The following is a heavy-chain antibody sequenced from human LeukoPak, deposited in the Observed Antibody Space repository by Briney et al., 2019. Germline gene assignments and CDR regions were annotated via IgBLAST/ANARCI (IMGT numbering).Heavy chain of an antibody. CDR1: GYTFTSYA. CDR3: ARGNGRFSDNWFDP. Sequence: ASVKVSCKASGYTFTSYAMNWVRQAPGQGLEWMGWINPNSGDTNYAQSFQGRVTMTGDTSITTAYMELNSLRSDDTAVYYCARGNGRFSDNWFDPWGQGTLVTVSS. CDR2: INPNSGDT. D-gene: IGHD2-8*01. J-gene: IGHJ5*02. V-gene: IGHV1-2*02.